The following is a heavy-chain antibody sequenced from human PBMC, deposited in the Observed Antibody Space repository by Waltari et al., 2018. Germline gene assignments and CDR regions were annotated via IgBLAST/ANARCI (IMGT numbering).Heavy chain of an antibody. CDR3: VRNRGWQQFDF. CDR2: IKEDGSRK. Sequence: EVQLVESGGGLVQPGGSLRLSCAVSGFTLSHYWMGWVRQAPGKGREWVAGIKEDGSRKDYVDSVKGRFTISRDNAKSTLYLQMNSLRAEDTAVFYCVRNRGWQQFDFWGQGTLVTVSS. CDR1: GFTLSHYW. V-gene: IGHV3-7*01. J-gene: IGHJ4*02. D-gene: IGHD2-15*01.